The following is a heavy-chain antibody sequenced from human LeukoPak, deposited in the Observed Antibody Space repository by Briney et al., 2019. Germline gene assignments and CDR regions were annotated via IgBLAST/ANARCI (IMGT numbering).Heavy chain of an antibody. Sequence: ASVKVSCKASGYTFTSYGISWVRQAPGQGLEWMGGISAYNGNTNYAQKLQGRVTMTTDTSTSTAYMELRSLRSDDTAVYYCARLYGSGSYLNGDYYYYGMDVWGKGTTVTVSS. CDR1: GYTFTSYG. V-gene: IGHV1-18*04. CDR2: ISAYNGNT. D-gene: IGHD3-10*01. J-gene: IGHJ6*04. CDR3: ARLYGSGSYLNGDYYYYGMDV.